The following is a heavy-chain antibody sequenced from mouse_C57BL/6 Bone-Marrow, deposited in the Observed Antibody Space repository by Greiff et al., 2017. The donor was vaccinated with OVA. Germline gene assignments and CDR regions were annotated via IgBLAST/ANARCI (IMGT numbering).Heavy chain of an antibody. Sequence: QLQLQQPGAELVKPGASVQLSCQASGYTFTSFWLQWVKQRSGQGLEWIGEIDPSDSYTNYNQKFKGKATLTVDTSSSTAYMQLSSLTSEDSAVYYCAREGRGFAYWGQGTLVTVSA. CDR2: IDPSDSYT. CDR1: GYTFTSFW. D-gene: IGHD3-3*01. CDR3: AREGRGFAY. J-gene: IGHJ3*01. V-gene: IGHV1-50*01.